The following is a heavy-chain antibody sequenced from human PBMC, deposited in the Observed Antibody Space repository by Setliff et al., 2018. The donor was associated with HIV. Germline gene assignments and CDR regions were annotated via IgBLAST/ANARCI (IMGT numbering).Heavy chain of an antibody. V-gene: IGHV3-7*01. CDR2: VKQDGSDK. J-gene: IGHJ4*02. D-gene: IGHD4-4*01. CDR1: GFIFSDYA. CDR3: ARFRLYHYSNKVDY. Sequence: PGGSLRLSCAASGFIFSDYAIHWVRQAPGKGLEWVANVKQDGSDKYYVDSVKGRFTISRDNAKNSLYLQMNSLRAEDTAVYYCARFRLYHYSNKVDYWGQGTLVTVSS.